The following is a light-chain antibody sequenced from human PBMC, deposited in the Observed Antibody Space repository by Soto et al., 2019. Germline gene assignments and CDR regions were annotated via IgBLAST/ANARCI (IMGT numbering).Light chain of an antibody. J-gene: IGKJ4*01. CDR1: QSVSSSSY. Sequence: EIVLTQSPGTLSLSPGERATLSCRASQSVSSSSYLAWYQQKPGQALRLLIYGASSRATGIPDRFSGSGSGTDFTLTISILEPEDFAVYYCQQYGSSLTFGGGTKVEIK. V-gene: IGKV3-20*01. CDR2: GAS. CDR3: QQYGSSLT.